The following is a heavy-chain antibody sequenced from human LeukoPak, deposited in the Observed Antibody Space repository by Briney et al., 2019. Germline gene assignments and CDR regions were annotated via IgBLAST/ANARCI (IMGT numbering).Heavy chain of an antibody. Sequence: PSETLSLTCTVSGGPISSHYWSWIRQPPGKGLEWIGSIHYSGSTNYNPSLKSRVTILVDTSKNQFSLKLSSVTAADTAEYYCTKSQMLTRSYITWGQGTMVTVSS. V-gene: IGHV4-59*11. CDR3: TKSQMLTRSYIT. J-gene: IGHJ3*01. CDR2: IHYSGST. CDR1: GGPISSHY. D-gene: IGHD1-26*01.